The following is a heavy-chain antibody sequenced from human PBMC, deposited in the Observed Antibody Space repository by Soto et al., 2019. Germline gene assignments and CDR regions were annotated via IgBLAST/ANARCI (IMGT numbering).Heavy chain of an antibody. V-gene: IGHV3-9*01. CDR1: GFTFNDYA. CDR2: ISWNSGSI. D-gene: IGHD3-3*01. CDR3: AKAPIRGSGSPGYMDV. Sequence: EVQLVESGGGLVQPGRSLRLSCAASGFTFNDYAMNWVRQVPGKGLEWVSGISWNSGSIGYADSVKGRFTISRDNAKNSLYLQMNSLKTEDTALYYCAKAPIRGSGSPGYMDVWGKGTTVTVS. J-gene: IGHJ6*03.